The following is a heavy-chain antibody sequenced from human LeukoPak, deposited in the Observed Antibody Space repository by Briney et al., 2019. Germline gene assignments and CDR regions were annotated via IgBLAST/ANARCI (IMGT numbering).Heavy chain of an antibody. D-gene: IGHD3-10*01. CDR1: GYTLTELS. CDR2: FDPEDGET. J-gene: IGHJ4*02. V-gene: IGHV1-24*01. CDR3: ATVWFGENYFDY. Sequence: ASVKVSCKVSGYTLTELSMHWVRQAPGKGLEWMGGFDPEDGETIYAQKFQGRVTMTEDTSTDTAYMELNSLRSEDTAVYYCATVWFGENYFDYWGQETLVTVSS.